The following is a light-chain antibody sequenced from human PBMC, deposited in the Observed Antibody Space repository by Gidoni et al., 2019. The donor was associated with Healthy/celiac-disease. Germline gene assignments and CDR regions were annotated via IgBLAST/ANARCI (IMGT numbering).Light chain of an antibody. Sequence: DIQITQSPSSLSASVGDRVTITCRASQSISSYLHWYQQKPGKAPKLLIYAASSLESGVPSRFSGSGSGTDFTLTISSLQPEDFATYYCQQSYSTPRSFGQXTKLEIK. CDR1: QSISSY. J-gene: IGKJ2*03. V-gene: IGKV1-39*01. CDR2: AAS. CDR3: QQSYSTPRS.